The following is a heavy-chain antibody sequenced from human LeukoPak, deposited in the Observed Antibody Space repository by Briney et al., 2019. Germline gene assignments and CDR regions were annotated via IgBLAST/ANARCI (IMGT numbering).Heavy chain of an antibody. Sequence: GGSLRLSCAASGFTVSSNYMSWVRQAPGKGLEWVSVIYSGGSIYYADSVKGRFTISRDNSKNTLYLQMNSLRVEDTAVYYCARLEPYYFDYWGQGTLVTVSS. CDR3: ARLEPYYFDY. V-gene: IGHV3-66*04. CDR2: IYSGGSI. J-gene: IGHJ4*02. CDR1: GFTVSSNY. D-gene: IGHD1-26*01.